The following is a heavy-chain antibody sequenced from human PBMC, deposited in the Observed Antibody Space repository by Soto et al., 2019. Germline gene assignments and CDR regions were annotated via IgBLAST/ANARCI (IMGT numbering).Heavy chain of an antibody. J-gene: IGHJ6*02. Sequence: QVQLQESGPGLVKPSETLSLTCTVSGGAISSYYWCWIRQPPGQGLELIGYIYYSGSTNYNPSLKLRVTISVDTSKTQCSLKLSSVTAADTAVYYCAREGTTVDCYYYYGMDVWGQGTTVTVSS. D-gene: IGHD1-1*01. CDR3: AREGTTVDCYYYYGMDV. V-gene: IGHV4-59*01. CDR2: IYYSGST. CDR1: GGAISSYY.